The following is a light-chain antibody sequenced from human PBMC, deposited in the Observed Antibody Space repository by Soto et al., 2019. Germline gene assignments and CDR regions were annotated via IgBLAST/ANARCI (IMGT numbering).Light chain of an antibody. J-gene: IGKJ2*01. V-gene: IGKV1-39*01. CDR1: QSVTYH. Sequence: DIQMTQFPSSLSASVGDRVTITCRASQSVTYHLNWYQHKPGKAPKVLIYGASSPESGVPSRFSASGSGTEFTLTITDLHPDDFATYYCQQSYSPPWYTFGQETKLDIK. CDR3: QQSYSPPWYT. CDR2: GAS.